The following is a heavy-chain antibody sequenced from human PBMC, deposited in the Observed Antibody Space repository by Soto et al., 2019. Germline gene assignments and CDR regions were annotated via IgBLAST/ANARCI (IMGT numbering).Heavy chain of an antibody. D-gene: IGHD3-10*01. CDR2: ISFDGSSE. CDR1: GFTFSTYA. CDR3: ARSVRGVINTGIDY. V-gene: IGHV3-30*04. J-gene: IGHJ4*02. Sequence: PGGSLRLSCVVSGFTFSTYAMYWVRQAPGKGLEWVALISFDGSSEYYADSVKGRFTISRDNSKDTLYLQMKSLRVEDTAVFYCARSVRGVINTGIDYWGQGTLVTVSS.